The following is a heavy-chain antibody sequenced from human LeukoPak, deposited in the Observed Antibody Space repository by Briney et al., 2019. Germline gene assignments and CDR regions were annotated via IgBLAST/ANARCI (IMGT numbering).Heavy chain of an antibody. J-gene: IGHJ4*02. CDR2: INPSGGST. CDR3: ASSIAVAGCIDY. CDR1: GYTFTSYY. D-gene: IGHD6-19*01. Sequence: ASVKVSCKASGYTFTSYYMHWVRQAPGQGLEWMGIINPSGGSTSYAQKFQGRVTMTRDKSTSTVYMELSSLRSEDTAVYYCASSIAVAGCIDYWGQGTLVTVSS. V-gene: IGHV1-46*01.